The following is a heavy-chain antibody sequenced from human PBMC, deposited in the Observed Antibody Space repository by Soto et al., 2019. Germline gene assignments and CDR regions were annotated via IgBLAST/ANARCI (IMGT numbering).Heavy chain of an antibody. CDR3: ARDKGLVVVPAAMGYYYYGMDV. J-gene: IGHJ6*02. V-gene: IGHV1-18*01. D-gene: IGHD2-2*01. Sequence: GASVKVSCKASGYTFTSYGISWVRQAPGQGLEWMGWISAYNGNTNYVQKLQGRVTMTTDTYTRTAYMELRSLRSDDKAVYYCARDKGLVVVPAAMGYYYYGMDVWVQGTTVTVSS. CDR1: GYTFTSYG. CDR2: ISAYNGNT.